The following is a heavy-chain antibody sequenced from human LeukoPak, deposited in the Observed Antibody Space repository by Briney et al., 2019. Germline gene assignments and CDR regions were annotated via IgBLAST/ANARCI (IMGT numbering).Heavy chain of an antibody. J-gene: IGHJ3*02. CDR2: IDTNTGNP. CDR1: GYTFSLYY. Sequence: GTSVKVSCKASGYTFSLYYLHWVRQAPGQGLEWMGWIDTNTGNPTYAQGFTGRFVFSLDTSVSTAYLQISSLKAEDTAVYYCARGESGSYFWGTDNRAFDIWGQGTMVTVSS. CDR3: ARGESGSYFWGTDNRAFDI. V-gene: IGHV7-4-1*02. D-gene: IGHD1-26*01.